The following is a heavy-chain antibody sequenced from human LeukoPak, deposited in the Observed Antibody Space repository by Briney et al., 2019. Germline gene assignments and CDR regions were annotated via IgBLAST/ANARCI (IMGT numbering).Heavy chain of an antibody. CDR1: GGSFSGYY. D-gene: IGHD3-22*01. Sequence: SQTLSLTCAVYGGSFSGYYWSWIRQPPGKGLEWIGEINHSGSTNYNPSLKSRVTISVDTSKNQFSLKLSSVTAADTAVYYCARRALGSSGYYRRQNYYFDYWGQGTLVTVSS. J-gene: IGHJ4*02. CDR2: INHSGST. CDR3: ARRALGSSGYYRRQNYYFDY. V-gene: IGHV4-34*01.